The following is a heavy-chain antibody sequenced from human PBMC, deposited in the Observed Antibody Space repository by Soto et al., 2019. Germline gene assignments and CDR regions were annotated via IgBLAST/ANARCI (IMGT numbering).Heavy chain of an antibody. J-gene: IGHJ4*02. CDR3: ARVLTPTYYYGSGSYNYFDY. CDR2: IYYSGST. CDR1: GGSVSSGSYY. Sequence: SETLSLTCTVSGGSVSSGSYYWSWIRQPPGKGLEWIGYIYYSGSTNYNPSLKSRVTISVDTSKNQFSLNLSSVTAADTAVYYCARVLTPTYYYGSGSYNYFDYWGQGTLVTVSS. D-gene: IGHD3-10*01. V-gene: IGHV4-61*01.